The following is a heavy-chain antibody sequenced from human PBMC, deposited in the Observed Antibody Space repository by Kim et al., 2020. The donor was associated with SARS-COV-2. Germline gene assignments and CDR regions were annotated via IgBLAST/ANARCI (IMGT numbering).Heavy chain of an antibody. CDR3: AKDRGASSGGGNYFDY. V-gene: IGHV3-30*18. J-gene: IGHJ4*02. D-gene: IGHD6-19*01. CDR2: ISYDGSNK. CDR1: GFTFSSYG. Sequence: GGSLRLSCAASGFTFSSYGMHWVRQAPGKGLEWVAVISYDGSNKYYADSVKGRFTISRDNSKNTLYLQMNSLRAEDTAVYYCAKDRGASSGGGNYFDYWGQGTLVTVSS.